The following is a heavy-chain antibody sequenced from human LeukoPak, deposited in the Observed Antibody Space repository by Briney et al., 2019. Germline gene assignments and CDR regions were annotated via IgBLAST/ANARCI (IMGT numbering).Heavy chain of an antibody. D-gene: IGHD3-10*01. CDR3: AKGQRITMVRGVITY. CDR1: GLTFDKYW. Sequence: PGGSLRLSCVASGLTFDKYWMSWVRQAPGKGLEWVSAISGSGGSTYYADSVKGRFTISRDNSKNTLYLQMNSLRAEDTAVYYCAKGQRITMVRGVITYWGQGTLVTVSS. V-gene: IGHV3-23*01. CDR2: ISGSGGST. J-gene: IGHJ4*02.